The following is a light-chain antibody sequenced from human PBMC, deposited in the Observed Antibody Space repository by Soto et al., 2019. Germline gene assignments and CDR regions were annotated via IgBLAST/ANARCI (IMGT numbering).Light chain of an antibody. CDR3: QQYNNWPWT. V-gene: IGKV3-15*01. CDR1: QSISDT. J-gene: IGKJ1*01. CDR2: GAS. Sequence: EIVMTQSPATLSVSPGGRATLSCRASQSISDTLAWYQQKPGQAPRLLIYGASTRAPGFPARFSGSGSGTDFTLTISSLQSEDFAVYYCQQYNNWPWTFGQGTTVETK.